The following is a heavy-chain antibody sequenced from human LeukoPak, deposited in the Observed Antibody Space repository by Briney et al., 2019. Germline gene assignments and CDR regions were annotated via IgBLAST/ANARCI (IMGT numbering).Heavy chain of an antibody. D-gene: IGHD3-3*01. CDR1: GFTFSSYS. V-gene: IGHV3-21*01. Sequence: GGSLRLSCAASGFTFSSYSMNWVRQAPGKGLEWVLSISSSSSYIYYADSVKGRFTISRDNAKNSLYLQMNSLRAEDTAVYYCARDRVGGVLRFLGGYYYMDVWGKGTTVTVSS. J-gene: IGHJ6*03. CDR3: ARDRVGGVLRFLGGYYYMDV. CDR2: ISSSSSYI.